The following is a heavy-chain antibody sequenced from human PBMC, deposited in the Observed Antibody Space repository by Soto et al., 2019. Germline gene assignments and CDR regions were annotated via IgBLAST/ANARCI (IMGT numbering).Heavy chain of an antibody. Sequence: EMQLLESGGGLVQAGGSLRLSCAASGFTVSSYALNWVRQAPGKGLEWVSGISASTYYADSVKGRFTISRDTSKNTLYLQRTSLRAEDTAIYFCAIRMYSTRWYYLDYWGQGTLVTVSS. J-gene: IGHJ4*02. D-gene: IGHD6-13*01. CDR3: AIRMYSTRWYYLDY. CDR1: GFTVSSYA. CDR2: ISAST. V-gene: IGHV3-23*01.